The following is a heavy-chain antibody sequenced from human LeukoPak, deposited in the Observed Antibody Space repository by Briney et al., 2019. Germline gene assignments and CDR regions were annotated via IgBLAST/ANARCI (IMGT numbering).Heavy chain of an antibody. CDR2: IYHSGST. CDR3: ARADSGYDSYFDY. Sequence: SETLSLTCTVSGYSISSGYYWGWIRPPPGKGLEWIGSIYHSGSTYYNPSLKSRVTISVDTSKNQFSLKLSSVTAADTAVYYCARADSGYDSYFDYWGQGTLVTVSS. CDR1: GYSISSGYY. D-gene: IGHD5-12*01. V-gene: IGHV4-38-2*02. J-gene: IGHJ4*02.